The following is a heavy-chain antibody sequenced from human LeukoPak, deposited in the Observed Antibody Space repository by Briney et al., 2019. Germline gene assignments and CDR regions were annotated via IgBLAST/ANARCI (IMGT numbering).Heavy chain of an antibody. V-gene: IGHV4-34*01. CDR3: ARQKGHSIMFQGWFDP. D-gene: IGHD5-12*01. J-gene: IGHJ5*02. Sequence: SETLSLTCAVYGGSFTTYYWTWIRQPPGKALEWIGEISHNGNSNYNPSLKSRVTISLDTSQNQFSLKLNSVTAADTAVYYCARQKGHSIMFQGWFDPWGQGTLVTVSP. CDR1: GGSFTTYY. CDR2: ISHNGNS.